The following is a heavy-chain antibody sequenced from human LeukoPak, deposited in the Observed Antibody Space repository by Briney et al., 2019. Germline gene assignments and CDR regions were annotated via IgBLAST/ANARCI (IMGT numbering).Heavy chain of an antibody. J-gene: IGHJ4*02. Sequence: GGSLRLSCAASGFTFDDYAMHWVRQAPGKGLEWVSLISGDGDSTYYADPVKGRFTISRDNSKNSLYLQMNSLRTEDTALFYCAKDKYSYGYNFDYWGQGTLVTVSS. D-gene: IGHD5-18*01. V-gene: IGHV3-43*02. CDR3: AKDKYSYGYNFDY. CDR2: ISGDGDST. CDR1: GFTFDDYA.